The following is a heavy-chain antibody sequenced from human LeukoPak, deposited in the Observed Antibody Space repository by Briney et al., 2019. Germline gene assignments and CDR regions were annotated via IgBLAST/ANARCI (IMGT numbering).Heavy chain of an antibody. CDR2: IRYDGSNK. CDR1: GLTFSSYG. D-gene: IGHD3-22*01. V-gene: IGHV3-30*02. CDR3: AKDSAVSDITMIVARHWYFDL. J-gene: IGHJ2*01. Sequence: GGSLRLSCAASGLTFSSYGMHWVRQAPGKGLEWVAFIRYDGSNKYYADSVKGRFTISRDNSKNTLYLQMNSLRAEDTAVYYCAKDSAVSDITMIVARHWYFDLWGRGTLVTVSS.